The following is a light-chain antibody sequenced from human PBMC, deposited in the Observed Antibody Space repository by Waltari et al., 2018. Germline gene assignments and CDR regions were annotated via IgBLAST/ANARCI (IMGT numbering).Light chain of an antibody. CDR2: STV. CDR3: QLYYGGTLV. V-gene: IGLV7-43*01. CDR1: AGPFTRNTL. Sequence: QTVVTQEPSLTVSPGGTVTLTCAPTAGPFTRNTLPNWFQQKPGQPPRALIYSTVDRPSWTPARFSGSLLGGKAALTLSGVQPEDEADYYCQLYYGGTLVFGGGTKVTVL. J-gene: IGLJ3*02.